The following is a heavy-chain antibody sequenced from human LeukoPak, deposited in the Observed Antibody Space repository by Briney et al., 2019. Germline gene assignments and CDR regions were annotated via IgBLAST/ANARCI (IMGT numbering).Heavy chain of an antibody. V-gene: IGHV3-64D*06. CDR2: ISSNGGGT. CDR1: GFTFNVYT. Sequence: GGSLRLSCSASGFTFNVYTMYWVRQAPGKGLEYVSAISSNGGGTYADSVKGRFTISRDNSKNTLYLQMSSLRTEDTAVYLCVKPNYGDSYFDYWGQGTLVTVSS. D-gene: IGHD4-17*01. J-gene: IGHJ4*02. CDR3: VKPNYGDSYFDY.